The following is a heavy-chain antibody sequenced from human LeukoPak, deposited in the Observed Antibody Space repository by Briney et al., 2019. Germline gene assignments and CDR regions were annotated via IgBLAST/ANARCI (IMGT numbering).Heavy chain of an antibody. CDR1: GDSISSYY. D-gene: IGHD3-16*01. CDR3: ARNRSLGIIDY. V-gene: IGHV4-59*01. CDR2: IYYSGST. J-gene: IGHJ4*02. Sequence: SETLSLTCIVSGDSISSYYWSWIRQPPGKGLEWIGYIYYSGSTNYNPSVKSRVTISVDASKNHFSLKLSSVTAADTAVYYCARNRSLGIIDYWGQGTLVTVSS.